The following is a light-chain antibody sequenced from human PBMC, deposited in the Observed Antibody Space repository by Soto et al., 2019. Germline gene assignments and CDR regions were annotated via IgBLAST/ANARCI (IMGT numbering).Light chain of an antibody. CDR3: QQYDSWPPIT. J-gene: IGKJ5*01. CDR2: GAS. Sequence: EIVMTQSPATLSVSPGEGATLSCKSSQSVRSKLAWYQQKPGQAARLLIYGASTRATVAPARFSGSGSGTEFTLTISSLQSEDFAVYYCQQYDSWPPITLGQGTRLEIK. CDR1: QSVRSK. V-gene: IGKV3-15*01.